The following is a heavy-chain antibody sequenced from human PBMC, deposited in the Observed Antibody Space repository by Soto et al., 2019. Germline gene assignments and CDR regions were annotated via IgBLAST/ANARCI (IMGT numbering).Heavy chain of an antibody. V-gene: IGHV4-4*02. CDR3: ARERGAGTYQGFDF. D-gene: IGHD1-26*01. J-gene: IGHJ4*02. CDR1: GGSISSNNW. Sequence: QVQLQESGPGLVKPSGTLSLTCAVSGGSISSNNWWHWVRQPPGKGLEWIGEIYHSGGTNYSPSLKSRVTMSVDKSKNQFSLSLSSMTVADTAVYYCARERGAGTYQGFDFWGQGTLVTVSS. CDR2: IYHSGGT.